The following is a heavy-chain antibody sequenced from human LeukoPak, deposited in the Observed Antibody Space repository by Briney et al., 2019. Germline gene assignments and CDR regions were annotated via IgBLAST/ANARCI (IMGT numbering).Heavy chain of an antibody. CDR3: ARRDSSGYYYIDY. CDR2: MNPNSGNT. D-gene: IGHD3-22*01. J-gene: IGHJ4*02. V-gene: IGHV1-8*01. Sequence: ASVKVSCKASGYTFTSYDINWVRQATGQGLEWMGWMNPNSGNTGYAQKFQGRVTMTRNTSISTAYMELSGLRSEDTAVYYCARRDSSGYYYIDYWGQGTLVTVSS. CDR1: GYTFTSYD.